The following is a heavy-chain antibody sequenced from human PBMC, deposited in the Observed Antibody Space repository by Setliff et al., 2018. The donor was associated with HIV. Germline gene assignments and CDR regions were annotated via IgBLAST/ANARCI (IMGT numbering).Heavy chain of an antibody. CDR1: GYTFTDFG. J-gene: IGHJ3*01. CDR2: ISNNNDNT. Sequence: ASVKVSCKASGYTFTDFGLSWVRQAPGQGLEWMGWISNNNDNTDYAQDLQGRVTLTTDTSTATAYLELRSPRSDDTAVYYCARSGESFTTHFDAWGQGTMVTVSS. CDR3: ARSGESFTTHFDA. V-gene: IGHV1-18*04. D-gene: IGHD4-4*01.